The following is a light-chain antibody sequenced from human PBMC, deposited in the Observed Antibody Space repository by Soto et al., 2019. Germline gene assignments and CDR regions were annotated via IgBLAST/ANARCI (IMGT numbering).Light chain of an antibody. CDR1: SSDVGGYNY. Sequence: QSALTQTASVSGSPGQSITISCTGTSSDVGGYNYVSWYQQHPGKAPKLMIYDVSNRPSGVSNRFSGSKSGNTASLTISGLQAEDEADYYCISYTSSNTRVFGGGTKVTVL. V-gene: IGLV2-14*03. CDR2: DVS. CDR3: ISYTSSNTRV. J-gene: IGLJ3*02.